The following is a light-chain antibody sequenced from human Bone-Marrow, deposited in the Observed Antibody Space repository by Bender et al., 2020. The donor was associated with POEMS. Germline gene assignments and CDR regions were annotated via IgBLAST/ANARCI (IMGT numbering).Light chain of an antibody. CDR2: TNN. CDR3: VAWDASLNGWV. V-gene: IGLV1-44*01. CDR1: GSNIGGYP. J-gene: IGLJ3*02. Sequence: QSVLTQPPSVSGTPGQRVTISCSGSGSNIGGYPVNWYQQLPGTAPRLLIYTNNERPSGVPDRFSGSKSGTSASLAIIGLLSDDEAIYFCVAWDASLNGWVFGGGTKLTVL.